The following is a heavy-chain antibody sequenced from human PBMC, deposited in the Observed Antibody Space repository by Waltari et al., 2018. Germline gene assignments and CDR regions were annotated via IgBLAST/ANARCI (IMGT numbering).Heavy chain of an antibody. CDR2: IYTSGST. V-gene: IGHV4-4*09. CDR3: ARVVYPKYYDSSGYLGY. CDR1: GGSISSYY. Sequence: QVQLQESGPGLVKPSETLSLTCTVSGGSISSYYWSWIRQPPGKGLEWIGYIYTSGSTNYNPSRKSRVTISVDTSKNQFALKLSSVTAADTAVYYCARVVYPKYYDSSGYLGYWGQGTLVTVSS. D-gene: IGHD3-22*01. J-gene: IGHJ4*02.